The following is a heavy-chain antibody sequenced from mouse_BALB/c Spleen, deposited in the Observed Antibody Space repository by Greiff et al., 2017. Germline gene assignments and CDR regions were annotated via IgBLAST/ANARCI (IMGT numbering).Heavy chain of an antibody. CDR1: GFTFSSYT. CDR3: AIYDFVYAMDY. CDR2: ISSGGSYT. Sequence: EVKLMESGGGLVKPGGSLKLSCAASGFTFSSYTMSWVRQTPEKRLEWVATISSGGSYTYYPDSVKGRFTISRDNAKNTLYLEMSSLRSEDTAMYYCAIYDFVYAMDYWGQGTSVTVSS. D-gene: IGHD2-3*01. J-gene: IGHJ4*01. V-gene: IGHV5-6-4*01.